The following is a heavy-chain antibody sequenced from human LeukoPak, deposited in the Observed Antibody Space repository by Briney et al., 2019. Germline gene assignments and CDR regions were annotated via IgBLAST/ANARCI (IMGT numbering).Heavy chain of an antibody. CDR3: ARSIAAAGTRELDP. J-gene: IGHJ5*02. V-gene: IGHV5-51*01. CDR2: IYPGDSDT. Sequence: GESLKISCKGSGYSFTSYWIGWVRQIPGKGLEWMGIIYPGDSDTRYSPAFKCQVTISADKSISTAYLQWSSLKASDTAMYYCARSIAAAGTRELDPWGQGTLVTVSS. CDR1: GYSFTSYW. D-gene: IGHD6-13*01.